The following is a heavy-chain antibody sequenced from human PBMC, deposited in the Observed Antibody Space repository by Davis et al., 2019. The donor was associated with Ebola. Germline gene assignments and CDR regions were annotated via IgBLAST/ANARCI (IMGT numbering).Heavy chain of an antibody. V-gene: IGHV1-69*04. CDR3: AREFLGGYSYVSYYYGMDV. CDR2: IIPILGIA. CDR1: GGTFSSYT. J-gene: IGHJ6*02. Sequence: SVKVPCKASGGTFSSYTISWVRQAPGPGLEWVGRIIPILGIANYAQKFQGRVTITADKSTSTAYMELSSLRSEDTAVYYCAREFLGGYSYVSYYYGMDVWGQGTTVTVSS. D-gene: IGHD5-18*01.